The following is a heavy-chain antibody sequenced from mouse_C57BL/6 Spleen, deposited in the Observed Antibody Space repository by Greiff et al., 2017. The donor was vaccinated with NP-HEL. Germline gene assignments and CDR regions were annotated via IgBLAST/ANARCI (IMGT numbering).Heavy chain of an antibody. CDR2: IYPSDSET. J-gene: IGHJ4*01. Sequence: QVQLQQPGAELVRPGSSVKLSCKASGYTFTSYWMDWVKQRPGQGLEWIGNIYPSDSETHYNQKFKDKATLTVDKSSSTAYMQLSSLTSEDSAVFYCARESRVYYAMDYWGQGTSVTVSS. V-gene: IGHV1-61*01. CDR1: GYTFTSYW. CDR3: ARESRVYYAMDY.